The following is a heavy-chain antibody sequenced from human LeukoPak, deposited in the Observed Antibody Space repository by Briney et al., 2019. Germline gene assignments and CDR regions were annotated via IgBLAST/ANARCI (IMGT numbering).Heavy chain of an antibody. D-gene: IGHD6-6*01. CDR2: MNPNSGNT. Sequence: ASVKVSCKASGYTFTSYDINWVRQATGQGLEWMGWMNPNSGNTGYAQKFQGRVTMTSNTSISTAYMELSSRRSEDTAVYYCARGVVAARRRYYYMDVWGKGTTVTVSS. CDR3: ARGVVAARRRYYYMDV. V-gene: IGHV1-8*01. CDR1: GYTFTSYD. J-gene: IGHJ6*03.